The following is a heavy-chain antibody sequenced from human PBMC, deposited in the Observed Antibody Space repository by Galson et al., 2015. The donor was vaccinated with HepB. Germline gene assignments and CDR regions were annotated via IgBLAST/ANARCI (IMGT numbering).Heavy chain of an antibody. D-gene: IGHD6-13*01. Sequence: SLRLSCAASGFSFISYNMNWVRQAPGKGLEWVSSISSTSSSMYYADSVKGRFTISRDNAKNSLYLQMNSLRAEDTAIYYCARGGGAATGTLSRIKYYYFYYMDVWGKGTTVTVSS. CDR3: ARGGGAATGTLSRIKYYYFYYMDV. CDR2: ISSTSSSM. CDR1: GFSFISYN. V-gene: IGHV3-21*06. J-gene: IGHJ6*03.